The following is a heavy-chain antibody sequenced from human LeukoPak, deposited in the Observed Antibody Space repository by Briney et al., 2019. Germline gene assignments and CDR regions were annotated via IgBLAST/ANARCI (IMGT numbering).Heavy chain of an antibody. V-gene: IGHV3-23*01. CDR2: VSGSGSST. CDR1: GFTFCTYT. Sequence: PGGSLRLPCAASGFTFCTYTMNWVRQAPGKGLEWVSGVSGSGSSTYYPGSVKGRFTISRENAKNSLYLQMNSLRAGDTAVYYCAREMGDKYSSSWALDLWGRGTLVTVSS. CDR3: AREMGDKYSSSWALDL. D-gene: IGHD6-13*01. J-gene: IGHJ2*01.